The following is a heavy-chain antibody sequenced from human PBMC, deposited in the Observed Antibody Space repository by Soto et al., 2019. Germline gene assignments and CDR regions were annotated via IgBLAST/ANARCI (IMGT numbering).Heavy chain of an antibody. CDR1: GYTFTSYD. Sequence: ASVKVSCKASGYTFTSYDINWVRQATGQGLEWMGWMNPNSGNTGYAQKFQGRVTMTRNTSISTAYMELSSRRSEDMDLYYCARACGGAGDYYYYGLDVWGQGTTVTVSS. CDR2: MNPNSGNT. J-gene: IGHJ6*02. V-gene: IGHV1-8*01. D-gene: IGHD2-21*01. CDR3: ARACGGAGDYYYYGLDV.